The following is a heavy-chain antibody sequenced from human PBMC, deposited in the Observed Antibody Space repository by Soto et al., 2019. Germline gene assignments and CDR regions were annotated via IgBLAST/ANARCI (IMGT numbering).Heavy chain of an antibody. J-gene: IGHJ6*02. CDR1: GFTFSSYS. CDR3: ARDLSYYDSSGYYYDDYYYYGMDV. Sequence: GGSLRLSCAASGFTFSSYSMNWVRQAPGKGLEWVSYISSSSSTIYYADSVKGRFTISRDNAKNSLYLQMNSLRDEDTAVYYCARDLSYYDSSGYYYDDYYYYGMDVWGQGTTVTVSS. CDR2: ISSSSSTI. V-gene: IGHV3-48*02. D-gene: IGHD3-22*01.